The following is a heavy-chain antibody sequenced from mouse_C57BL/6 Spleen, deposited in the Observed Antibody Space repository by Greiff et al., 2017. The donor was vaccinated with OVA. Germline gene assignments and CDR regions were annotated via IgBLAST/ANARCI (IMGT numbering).Heavy chain of an antibody. CDR3: ARSPYYAMDY. V-gene: IGHV5-17*01. CDR1: GFTFSDYG. CDR2: ISRGSSTI. Sequence: DVKLVESGGGLVKPGGSLKLSCAASGFTFSDYGMHWVRQAPEKGLEWVAYISRGSSTISYADTVKGRFTISRDNAKNPLFLQMTSLRSEDKAMDYWARSPYYAMDYWGQGTTGTVSS. J-gene: IGHJ4*01.